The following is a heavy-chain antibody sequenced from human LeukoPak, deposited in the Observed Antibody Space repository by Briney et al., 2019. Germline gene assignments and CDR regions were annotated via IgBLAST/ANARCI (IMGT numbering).Heavy chain of an antibody. CDR3: ARRGGGYCSGGSCYSLDY. D-gene: IGHD2-15*01. CDR1: GGSVSSYH. J-gene: IGHJ4*02. V-gene: IGHV4-59*08. CDR2: IYYSGST. Sequence: SETLSLTRTVSGGSVSSYHWSWIRQPPGKGLGWIGYIYYSGSTNYNPSLKSRVTISLDTSKNQFSLKLTSVTAADTAVYYCARRGGGYCSGGSCYSLDYWGQGTLVTVSS.